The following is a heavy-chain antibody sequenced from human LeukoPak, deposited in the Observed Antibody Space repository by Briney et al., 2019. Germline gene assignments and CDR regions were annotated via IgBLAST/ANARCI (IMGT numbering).Heavy chain of an antibody. Sequence: ASVKVSCKASGYTFTSYDINWVRQATGQGLEWMGWMNPNSGNIGYAQKFQGRVTITRNTSISTAYMELSSLRSEDTAVYYCARGGPSNYDFWSGYYILSYYYMDVWGKGTTVTVSS. J-gene: IGHJ6*03. CDR1: GYTFTSYD. CDR2: MNPNSGNI. D-gene: IGHD3-3*01. V-gene: IGHV1-8*03. CDR3: ARGGPSNYDFWSGYYILSYYYMDV.